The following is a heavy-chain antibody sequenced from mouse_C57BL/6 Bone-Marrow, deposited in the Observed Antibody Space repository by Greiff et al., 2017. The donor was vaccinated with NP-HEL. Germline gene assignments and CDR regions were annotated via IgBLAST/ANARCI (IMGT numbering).Heavy chain of an antibody. D-gene: IGHD1-1*01. Sequence: VKLVESGPGLVQPSQSLSITCTVSGFSLTSYGVHWVRQSPGKGLEWLGVIWSGGSTDYNAAFISRLSISKDNSKSQVFFKMNSLQADDTAIYYCARIPIYYYGSSLPAWGQGTLVTVSA. J-gene: IGHJ3*01. CDR1: GFSLTSYG. V-gene: IGHV2-2*01. CDR3: ARIPIYYYGSSLPA. CDR2: IWSGGST.